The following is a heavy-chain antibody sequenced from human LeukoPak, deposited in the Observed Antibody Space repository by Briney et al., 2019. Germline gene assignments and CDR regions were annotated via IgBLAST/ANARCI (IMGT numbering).Heavy chain of an antibody. CDR3: ARRGDGGGSFDY. D-gene: IGHD4-23*01. Sequence: GGSLRLSCAASGFTVSTNYMSWVRQAPGKGLEWVSIIYSGGSTYYADSVKGRFTISRDNSKNTLYLQVNSLRAEDTALYYCARRGDGGGSFDYWGQGTLVTVSS. CDR1: GFTVSTNY. V-gene: IGHV3-53*01. CDR2: IYSGGST. J-gene: IGHJ4*02.